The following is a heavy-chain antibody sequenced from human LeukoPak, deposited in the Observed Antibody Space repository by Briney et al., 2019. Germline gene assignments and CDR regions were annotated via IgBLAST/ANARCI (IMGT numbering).Heavy chain of an antibody. CDR1: GGSISSGSYY. Sequence: SQTLSLTCTVSGGSISSGSYYWSWIRQPAGKGLEWIGRIYTSGSTNYNPSLKSRVTISVDTSKNQFSLKLSSVTAADTAVYYCAREYDSSGYENYWGQGTLVTVSS. CDR2: IYTSGST. D-gene: IGHD3-22*01. V-gene: IGHV4-61*02. CDR3: AREYDSSGYENY. J-gene: IGHJ4*02.